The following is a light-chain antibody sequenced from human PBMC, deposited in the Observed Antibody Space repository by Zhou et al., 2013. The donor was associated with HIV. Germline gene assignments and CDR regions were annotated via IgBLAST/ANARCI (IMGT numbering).Light chain of an antibody. CDR3: MQALHTFT. J-gene: IGKJ4*01. Sequence: ETVLTQSPGTLSLLPGERATLSCRASQSVSSTFLAWYQLKPGQAPRLIIYSASRRATGIPDRFSGSGSGTDFTLTISRVEAEDVGVYFCMQALHTFTFGGGPRWRSN. V-gene: IGKV3-20*01. CDR2: SAS. CDR1: QSVSSTF.